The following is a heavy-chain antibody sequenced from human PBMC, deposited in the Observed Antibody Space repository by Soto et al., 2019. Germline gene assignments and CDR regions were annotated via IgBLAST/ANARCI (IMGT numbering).Heavy chain of an antibody. CDR1: GLTFSSYG. J-gene: IGHJ4*01. CDR2: LTSDGSHK. V-gene: IGHV3-30*18. D-gene: IGHD3-16*01. Sequence: QVQLVESGGGVVQPGGSLRLSCVVSGLTFSSYGMQWVRQAPGKGLQWVAILTSDGSHKSYADSVKGRFTISRDNSKNTVYLQMDSLRGDDTGVYYCAKGGDFDYWGQGTLVTVSS. CDR3: AKGGDFDY.